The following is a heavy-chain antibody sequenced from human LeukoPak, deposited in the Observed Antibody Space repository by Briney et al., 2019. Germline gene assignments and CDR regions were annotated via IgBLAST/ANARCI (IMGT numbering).Heavy chain of an antibody. CDR2: IWYDGSNK. CDR3: AKAMAGGYNYGPFDN. CDR1: GFTFSSYG. Sequence: GGSLRLSCAASGFTFSSYGMHWVRQAPGKGLEWVAVIWYDGSNKYYADSVKGRFTISRDNSKNMLYLQMNSLRAEDTAVYYCAKAMAGGYNYGPFDNWGLGALVTVSS. J-gene: IGHJ4*02. D-gene: IGHD5-18*01. V-gene: IGHV3-33*06.